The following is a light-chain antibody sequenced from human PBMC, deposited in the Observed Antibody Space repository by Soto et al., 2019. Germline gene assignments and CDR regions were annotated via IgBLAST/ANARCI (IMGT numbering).Light chain of an antibody. Sequence: DIQMTQSPSTLSAFVGDRVTITCRASQSISSWLAWYQQKPGKAPNLLIHKASSLESGVPSRFSGSGSGTEFTLTISSLQPDDFATYYCQQYNSYPYTFGQGTKLEIK. CDR3: QQYNSYPYT. CDR2: KAS. V-gene: IGKV1-5*03. J-gene: IGKJ2*01. CDR1: QSISSW.